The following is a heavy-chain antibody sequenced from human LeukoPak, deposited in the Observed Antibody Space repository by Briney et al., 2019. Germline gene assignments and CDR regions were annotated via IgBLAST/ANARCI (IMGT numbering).Heavy chain of an antibody. CDR1: GGSFSGYY. CDR3: ARGPRDYVWGSYRYSLDY. V-gene: IGHV4-34*01. J-gene: IGHJ4*02. CDR2: INHSGST. D-gene: IGHD3-16*02. Sequence: SETLSLTCAVYGGSFSGYYWSWIRQPPGKGLEWIGEINHSGSTNYNPSLKSRVTISVDTSKNQFSLKLSSVTAADTAAYYCARGPRDYVWGSYRYSLDYWGQGTLVTVSS.